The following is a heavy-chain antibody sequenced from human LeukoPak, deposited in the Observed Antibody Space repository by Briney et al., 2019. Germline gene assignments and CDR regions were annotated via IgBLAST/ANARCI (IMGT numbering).Heavy chain of an antibody. Sequence: GGSLRLSCAASGFTVSSNYMSWVRQAPGKGLEWVSVIYSGGTTYYADSVKGRFTISRDNSKNTVYLQMNSLRAEDTAVYYCARSTVVTPFDPWGQGTLGTVSS. J-gene: IGHJ5*02. V-gene: IGHV3-53*01. CDR2: IYSGGTT. CDR1: GFTVSSNY. CDR3: ARSTVVTPFDP. D-gene: IGHD4-23*01.